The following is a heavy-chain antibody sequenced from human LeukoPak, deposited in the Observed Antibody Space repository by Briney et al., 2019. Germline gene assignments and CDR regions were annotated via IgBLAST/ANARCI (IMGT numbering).Heavy chain of an antibody. CDR2: INPSGGST. D-gene: IGHD3-10*01. Sequence: EASVKVSCKASGYTFTSYYMHWVRQAPGQGLEWMGIINPSGGSTSYAQKFQGRVTMTRDMSTSTVYMELSSLRSDDTALYYCARGVPGVYYYYYMDVWGKGTTVTVSS. J-gene: IGHJ6*03. V-gene: IGHV1-46*01. CDR1: GYTFTSYY. CDR3: ARGVPGVYYYYYMDV.